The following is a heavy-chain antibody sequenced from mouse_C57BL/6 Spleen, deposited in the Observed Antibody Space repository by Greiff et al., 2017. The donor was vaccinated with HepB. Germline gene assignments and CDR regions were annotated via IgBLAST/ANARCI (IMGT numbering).Heavy chain of an antibody. Sequence: EVLLVESGGGLVQPGGSMKLSCVASGFTFSNYWMNWVRQSPEKGLEWVAQIRLKSDNYATHYAESVKGRFTISRDDSKSSVYLQMNNLRAEDTGIYYCTDYDGSRYAMDYWGQGTSVTVSS. V-gene: IGHV6-3*01. CDR3: TDYDGSRYAMDY. CDR1: GFTFSNYW. CDR2: IRLKSDNYAT. D-gene: IGHD1-1*02. J-gene: IGHJ4*01.